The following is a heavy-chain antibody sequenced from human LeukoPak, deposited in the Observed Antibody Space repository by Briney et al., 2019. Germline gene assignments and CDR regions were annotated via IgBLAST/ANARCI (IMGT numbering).Heavy chain of an antibody. J-gene: IGHJ6*03. CDR3: ARGVADRYCSSTSCNKGRHYYYMDV. D-gene: IGHD2-2*02. V-gene: IGHV4-34*01. Sequence: PSETLSLTCAVYGGSFSGYYWSWIRQPPGKGLEWIGEINHSGSTNYNPSLKSRVTISVDTSKNQFSLKLSSVTAADTAVYYCARGVADRYCSSTSCNKGRHYYYMDVWGKGTTVTVSS. CDR1: GGSFSGYY. CDR2: INHSGST.